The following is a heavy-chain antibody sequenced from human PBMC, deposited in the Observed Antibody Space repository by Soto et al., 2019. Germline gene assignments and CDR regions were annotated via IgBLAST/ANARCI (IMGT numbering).Heavy chain of an antibody. J-gene: IGHJ4*02. V-gene: IGHV4-30-4*01. CDR3: ARYSGTHLFDY. Sequence: QVQLQESGPGLVKPSQTLSLTCTVSGASISSGDYFWSWIRQPPGKGLEWIGYIYYSGSTYYNPSLKSRATISVDTSKNQFSLKLSSVTAADTAVYYCARYSGTHLFDYWGQGTLVTVSS. CDR1: GASISSGDYF. D-gene: IGHD1-26*01. CDR2: IYYSGST.